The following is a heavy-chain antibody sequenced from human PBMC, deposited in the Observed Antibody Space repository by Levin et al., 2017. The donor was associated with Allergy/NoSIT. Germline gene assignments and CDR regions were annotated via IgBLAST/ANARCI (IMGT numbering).Heavy chain of an antibody. Sequence: SQTLSLTCAVSSGSIITYHWSWIRQSPGKGLEWIGSIHYIGGTNYNPSLKSRVTVSMDTSKNQFSLQVSSVTAADTAIYSCAWGLAPGGDSDASFNYWGQGTLVTVSS. CDR1: SGSIITYH. D-gene: IGHD4-23*01. V-gene: IGHV4-59*01. CDR3: AWGLAPGGDSDASFNY. J-gene: IGHJ4*02. CDR2: IHYIGGT.